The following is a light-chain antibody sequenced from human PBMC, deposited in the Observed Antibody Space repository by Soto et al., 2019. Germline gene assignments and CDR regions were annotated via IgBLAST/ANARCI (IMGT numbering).Light chain of an antibody. J-gene: IGLJ3*02. CDR1: SNNVGGYNY. CDR2: DDS. Sequence: QSALTQPASVSGSPGQSITISCTGTSNNVGGYNYVSWYQQHPGKAPQLIIYDDSNRPSGVSHRFSGSKSGDTASLTISGLDAEDGDYYYCSSYTALSTWVFGGGTKLTVL. V-gene: IGLV2-14*01. CDR3: SSYTALSTWV.